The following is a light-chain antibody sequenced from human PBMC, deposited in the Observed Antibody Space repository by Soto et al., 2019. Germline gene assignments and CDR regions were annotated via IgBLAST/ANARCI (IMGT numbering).Light chain of an antibody. CDR2: AAS. CDR1: QSIITY. J-gene: IGKJ2*01. CDR3: QQSYSTPRT. V-gene: IGKV1-39*01. Sequence: DILMTQAPSSLSASVGDRVTIACRASQSIITYLYWYQQKPGKAPKLLIYAASTLQSWVPSRFSGNRYGSDFPLTIINLQPEDFGTYYCQQSYSTPRTFGQGTKLQVK.